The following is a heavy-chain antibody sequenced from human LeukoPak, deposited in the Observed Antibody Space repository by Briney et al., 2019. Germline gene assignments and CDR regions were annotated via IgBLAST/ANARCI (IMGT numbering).Heavy chain of an antibody. CDR3: ARQEALYYFDY. V-gene: IGHV5-51*01. CDR2: IYPGDSDT. D-gene: IGHD2-8*01. Sequence: GASLKISCQGSGSTFTNYWIGWVRQMPGKGLEWMGVIYPGDSDTRYNPSFQGQVTISADKSISTAYLQWSSLKASDTAIYYYARQEALYYFDYWGQGTLVTVSS. J-gene: IGHJ4*02. CDR1: GSTFTNYW.